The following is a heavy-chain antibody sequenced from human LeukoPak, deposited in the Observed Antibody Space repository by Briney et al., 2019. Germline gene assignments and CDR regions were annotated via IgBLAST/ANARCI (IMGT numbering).Heavy chain of an antibody. CDR1: GFTFSSYS. D-gene: IGHD6-13*01. J-gene: IGHJ3*02. CDR3: AREVLGRIAAVGKDAFDI. CDR2: ISSSSSYI. Sequence: GGSLRLSCAASGFTFSSYSMNWVRQAPGKGLEWVSSISSSSSYIYYADSVKGRFTISRDNAKNSLYLQMNSLRAEDTAVYYCAREVLGRIAAVGKDAFDIWGQGTMVTVSS. V-gene: IGHV3-21*01.